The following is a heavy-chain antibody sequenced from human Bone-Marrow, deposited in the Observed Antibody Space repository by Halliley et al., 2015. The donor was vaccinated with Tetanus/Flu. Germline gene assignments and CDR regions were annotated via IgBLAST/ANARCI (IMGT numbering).Heavy chain of an antibody. V-gene: IGHV2-70*11. CDR2: IDWDDDK. D-gene: IGHD3-3*01. CDR3: ARSAMGFGAVGYFDF. J-gene: IGHJ4*02. Sequence: LARIDWDDDKYYSPSLRSRLTISKDTPKNQVVLTMTNVAPDDPATYYCARSAMGFGAVGYFDFWGQGALVTVSS.